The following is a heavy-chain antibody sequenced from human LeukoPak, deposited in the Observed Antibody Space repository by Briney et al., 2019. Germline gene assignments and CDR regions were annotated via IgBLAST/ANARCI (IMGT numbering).Heavy chain of an antibody. CDR1: GFSFNQAW. CDR2: IKSKTDGGTT. J-gene: IGHJ4*02. V-gene: IGHV3-15*01. D-gene: IGHD6-19*01. Sequence: GGSLRLSCAVSGFSFNQAWMSWVRQAPGKGREWVGRIKSKTDGGTTDYAAPVKGRFTISRDDSINTVYVEMNSLKAEDTAAYYCTTDGIAVAGHFWGQGTLVTVST. CDR3: TTDGIAVAGHF.